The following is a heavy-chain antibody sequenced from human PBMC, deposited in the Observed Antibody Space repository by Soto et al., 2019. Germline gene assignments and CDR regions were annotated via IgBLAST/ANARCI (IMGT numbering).Heavy chain of an antibody. CDR2: IYSGGST. Sequence: EVQLVESGGGLIQPGGSLRLSCAASGFTVSSNYMSWVRQAPGKGLEWVSVIYSGGSTYYADSVKGRFTISRDNSKNTLYLQMNSLRAEDTAVYYCARTLTETTHYSTYGMDVWGQGTTVTVSS. J-gene: IGHJ6*02. D-gene: IGHD1-7*01. V-gene: IGHV3-53*01. CDR1: GFTVSSNY. CDR3: ARTLTETTHYSTYGMDV.